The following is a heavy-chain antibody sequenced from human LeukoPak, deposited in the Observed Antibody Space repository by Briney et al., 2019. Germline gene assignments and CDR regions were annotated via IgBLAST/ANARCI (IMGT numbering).Heavy chain of an antibody. CDR2: ISGSGGST. CDR3: AKDLPNYGSVSSDSDY. D-gene: IGHD3-10*01. CDR1: GFTFSSYA. J-gene: IGHJ4*02. Sequence: PGGSLRLSCAASGFTFSSYAMSWVRQAPGKGLEWVSAISGSGGSTYYADSVKGRFTISRDNSKNTLYLQMNSLRAEDTAVYYCAKDLPNYGSVSSDSDYWGQGTLVTVSS. V-gene: IGHV3-23*01.